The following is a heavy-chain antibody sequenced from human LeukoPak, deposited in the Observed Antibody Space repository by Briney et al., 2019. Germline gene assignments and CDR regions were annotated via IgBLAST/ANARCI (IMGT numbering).Heavy chain of an antibody. D-gene: IGHD2-15*01. CDR1: GFTFSSYA. J-gene: IGHJ6*03. Sequence: GGTLRLSCAASGFTFSSYAMSWVRQAPGKGLEWVSAISGSGGSTYYADSVKGRFTISRDNSKNTLYLQMNSLRAEDTAVYYCAKEGFYCSGGSCYSFYYYYMDVWGKGTTVTVSS. V-gene: IGHV3-23*01. CDR2: ISGSGGST. CDR3: AKEGFYCSGGSCYSFYYYYMDV.